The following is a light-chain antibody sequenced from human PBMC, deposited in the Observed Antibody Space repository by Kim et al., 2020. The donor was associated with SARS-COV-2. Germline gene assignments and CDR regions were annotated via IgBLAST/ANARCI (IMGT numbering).Light chain of an antibody. CDR2: GAS. Sequence: WSPGERVTLPWRASQILRYNYLAWYQQKPGQSPRLLIHGASSRATGIPDRFSGSGSGADFTLTISRLEPEDFAVYYCQQYDKSPRTFGQGTKLEI. J-gene: IGKJ2*01. CDR1: QILRYNY. CDR3: QQYDKSPRT. V-gene: IGKV3-20*01.